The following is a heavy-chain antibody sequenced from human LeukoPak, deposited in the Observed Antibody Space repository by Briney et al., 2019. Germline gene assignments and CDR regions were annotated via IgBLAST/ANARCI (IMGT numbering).Heavy chain of an antibody. Sequence: GGSLRLSCAASGFTFSTYAMSWVRQPPGKGLEWVSTMSAGDASTYYADSVQGRFTISRDNSKYTLSLQMNTLRAEDTAIYYCAKLLDHSRGFYYNAMDVWGRGTTVTVSS. D-gene: IGHD1-26*01. V-gene: IGHV3-23*01. CDR3: AKLLDHSRGFYYNAMDV. J-gene: IGHJ6*02. CDR1: GFTFSTYA. CDR2: MSAGDAST.